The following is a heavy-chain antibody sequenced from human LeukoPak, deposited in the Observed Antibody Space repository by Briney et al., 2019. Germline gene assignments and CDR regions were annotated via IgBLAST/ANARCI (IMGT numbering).Heavy chain of an antibody. CDR3: ARDPPAAVGLFDI. D-gene: IGHD6-13*01. Sequence: TSETLSLTCAVSGGSISSGSYYWSWIRQPAGKGLEWIGRIYTSGSTNYNPSLKSRVTISVDTSKNQFSLKLSSVSAADTAVYYCARDPPAAVGLFDIWGQGTMVTVSS. V-gene: IGHV4-61*02. CDR2: IYTSGST. J-gene: IGHJ3*02. CDR1: GGSISSGSYY.